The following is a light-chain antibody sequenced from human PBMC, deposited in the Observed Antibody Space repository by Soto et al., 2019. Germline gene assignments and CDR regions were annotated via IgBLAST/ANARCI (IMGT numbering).Light chain of an antibody. CDR1: SSDVGGYNY. CDR3: CSYADSDTLYV. CDR2: DVD. Sequence: QSALTQPRSVSGSPGQSVTISCTGTSSDVGGYNYVSWYQQHPGKAPKVIIYDVDERPSGVPDRFSGSKSGNTASLTISGLQAEDEADYYCCSYADSDTLYVFGTGTKLTVL. V-gene: IGLV2-11*01. J-gene: IGLJ1*01.